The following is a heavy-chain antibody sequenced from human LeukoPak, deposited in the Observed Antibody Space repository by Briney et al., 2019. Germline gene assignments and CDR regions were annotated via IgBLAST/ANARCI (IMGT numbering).Heavy chain of an antibody. CDR3: ARRLYGSGSYYDAFDI. CDR1: GFTFSSYA. CDR2: ISGSGGST. J-gene: IGHJ3*02. V-gene: IGHV3-23*01. D-gene: IGHD3-10*01. Sequence: PGGSLRLSCAASGFTFSSYAMSWVRQAPGKGLEWVSAISGSGGSTYYADSVKGRFTISRDNSKNTLYLQMNSLRAEDTAVYYYARRLYGSGSYYDAFDIWGQGTMVTVSS.